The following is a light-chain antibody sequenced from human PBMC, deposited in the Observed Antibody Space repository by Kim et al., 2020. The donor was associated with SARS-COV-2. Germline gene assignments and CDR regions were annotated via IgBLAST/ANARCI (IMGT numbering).Light chain of an antibody. CDR1: QSVSSSY. CDR3: QQYGSSPYT. V-gene: IGKV3-20*01. Sequence: LSPGKRATLSCRASQSVSSSYLAWYQQKPGQAPRLLSYGASSRATGIPDRFSGSGSGTDFTLTISRLEPEDFAVYYCQQYGSSPYTFGQGTKLEI. J-gene: IGKJ2*01. CDR2: GAS.